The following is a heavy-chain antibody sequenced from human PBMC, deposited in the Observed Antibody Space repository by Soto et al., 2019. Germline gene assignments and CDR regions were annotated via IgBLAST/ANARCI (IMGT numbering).Heavy chain of an antibody. CDR1: GFTFSNYW. CDR3: TKGMTRGDY. V-gene: IGHV3-7*01. J-gene: IGHJ4*02. Sequence: EVQLVESGGALVQPGGSLRLSCEASGFTFSNYWMTWVRQAPGKGLEWVANIKEDGSEKNYVDSVKGRFTISRDNAKNSLFLQMNSLRAEDTGVYYCTKGMTRGDYWGQGTLVTVTS. CDR2: IKEDGSEK.